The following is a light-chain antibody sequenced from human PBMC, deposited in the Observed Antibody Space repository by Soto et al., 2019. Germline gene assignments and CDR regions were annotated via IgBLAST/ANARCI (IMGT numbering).Light chain of an antibody. V-gene: IGKV1-5*01. Sequence: DIQMAQSPSTLSASVGDRVTITCRASQNIDSRLAWYQQKPGKAPKLLVYDASTLERGVTSTFSGSGSGTDFHITISTLQPEDFATYYCQQYNSFSLFTFGPGTKVETK. J-gene: IGKJ3*01. CDR1: QNIDSR. CDR2: DAS. CDR3: QQYNSFSLFT.